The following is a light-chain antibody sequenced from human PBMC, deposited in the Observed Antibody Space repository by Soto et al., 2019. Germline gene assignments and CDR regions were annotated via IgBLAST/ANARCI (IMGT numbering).Light chain of an antibody. CDR1: QTVLYSGNNKNN. J-gene: IGKJ1*01. V-gene: IGKV4-1*01. CDR2: WAS. CDR3: QQYNRTSRP. Sequence: DSVMIQSQDSLAVSLGERATINCKSSQTVLYSGNNKNNEAWFKQTPEQPPKLLFYWASTRKTGVPDRFSGSGSGTDFTFSITNLKTENVAVYFSQQYNRTSRPFAQGPKVDTK.